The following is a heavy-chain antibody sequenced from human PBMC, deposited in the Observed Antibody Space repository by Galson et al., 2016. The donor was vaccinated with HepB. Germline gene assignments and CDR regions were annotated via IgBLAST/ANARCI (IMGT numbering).Heavy chain of an antibody. CDR2: VIPILGTS. V-gene: IGHV1-69*10. D-gene: IGHD6-13*01. J-gene: IGHJ4*02. Sequence: SVKVSCKASGGTFSNYVISWVRQAPGQGLEWMGGVIPILGTSYYAQKFQGTITITADKSTSTSYMELSSLRSDDTAVYFCATSSSSWYGDAYWGQGTLVTVSS. CDR1: GGTFSNYV. CDR3: ATSSSSWYGDAY.